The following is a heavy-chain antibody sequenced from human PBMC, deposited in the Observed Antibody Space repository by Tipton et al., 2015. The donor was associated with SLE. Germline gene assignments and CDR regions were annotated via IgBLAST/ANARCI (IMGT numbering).Heavy chain of an antibody. Sequence: TLSLTCSVSGASISRYSWSWIRQSPGKGLEWIGCFTYSGNTNSNPSLKSRVTISGDTSNNQFSLKLTSLTAADSAVYYCARDFPETWWCRTFDVWGQGTLVTVSS. J-gene: IGHJ3*01. CDR3: ARDFPETWWCRTFDV. CDR1: GASISRYS. D-gene: IGHD2-21*01. V-gene: IGHV4-59*01. CDR2: FTYSGNT.